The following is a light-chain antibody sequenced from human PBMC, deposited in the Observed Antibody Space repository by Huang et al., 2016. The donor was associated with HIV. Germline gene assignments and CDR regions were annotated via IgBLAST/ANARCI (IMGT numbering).Light chain of an antibody. V-gene: IGKV3-11*01. CDR2: DTS. J-gene: IGKJ4*01. CDR1: QSVGNY. Sequence: IVLTQSPATLSWYPGERVTLSCRASQSVGNYIAWYQQHPGQSPSLLSYDTSNRATGTPVRFSGSGSGTDFALTISNLESEDCAVYYCQQRSSGVTFGGGTKVQVK. CDR3: QQRSSGVT.